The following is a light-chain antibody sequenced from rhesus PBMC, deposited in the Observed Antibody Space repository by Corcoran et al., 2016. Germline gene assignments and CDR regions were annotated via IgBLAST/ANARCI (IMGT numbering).Light chain of an antibody. CDR3: QQSSSFPFT. CDR2: YAS. V-gene: IGKV6-55*01. CDR1: QSIGSS. Sequence: EIVLTQSPAFQSVTLKEKVTITCQASQSIGSSLHWYQQKPDQSQKLLIKYASQSISGVPSRFSGSGSGTDFTRTSNSMEAEDAATYYCQQSSSFPFTFGPGTKLDIK. J-gene: IGKJ3*01.